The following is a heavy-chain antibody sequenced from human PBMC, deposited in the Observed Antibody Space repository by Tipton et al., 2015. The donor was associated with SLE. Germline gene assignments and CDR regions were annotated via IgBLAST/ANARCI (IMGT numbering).Heavy chain of an antibody. CDR3: ARDYSYAKWFDP. D-gene: IGHD2-15*01. CDR1: GGSIRSYY. Sequence: LRLSCTVSGGSIRSYYWSWIRQPPGKGLEWIAYIYSSGSTKYNPSLKSRVTISVDTSKNQFSLRLESVTAADTAVYFCARDYSYAKWFDPWGQGTLVTVSS. V-gene: IGHV4-59*12. J-gene: IGHJ5*02. CDR2: IYSSGST.